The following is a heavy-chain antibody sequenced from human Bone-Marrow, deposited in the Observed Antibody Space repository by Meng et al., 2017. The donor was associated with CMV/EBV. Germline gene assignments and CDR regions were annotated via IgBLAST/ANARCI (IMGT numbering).Heavy chain of an antibody. Sequence: GESLKISCAASGFTFSSYAMHWVRQAPGKGLEWVAVISYDGSNKYYADSVKGRFTISRDNSKNTLYLQMNSLRAEDTAVYYCARGEGGSSSPFDYWGQGTLVTVSS. J-gene: IGHJ4*02. CDR3: ARGEGGSSSPFDY. V-gene: IGHV3-30-3*01. CDR2: ISYDGSNK. D-gene: IGHD6-6*01. CDR1: GFTFSSYA.